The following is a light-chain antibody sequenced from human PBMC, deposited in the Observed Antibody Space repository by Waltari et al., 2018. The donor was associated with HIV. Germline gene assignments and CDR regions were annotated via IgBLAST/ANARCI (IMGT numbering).Light chain of an antibody. Sequence: QSVLTQPPSASGTPGQRVTISCSGSSSNIGSYYVYWYQQLPGTAPKLLIYRNNQRPSGVPDRFAGSKSGTSTSLAISGLRSEDEADYYCAAWTDSLTAVVFGGGTKLSVL. J-gene: IGLJ2*01. CDR1: SSNIGSYY. CDR3: AAWTDSLTAVV. V-gene: IGLV1-47*01. CDR2: RNN.